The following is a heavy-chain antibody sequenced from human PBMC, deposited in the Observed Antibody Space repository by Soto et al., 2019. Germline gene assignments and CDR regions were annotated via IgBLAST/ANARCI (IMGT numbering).Heavy chain of an antibody. V-gene: IGHV4-59*01. CDR1: GGSISSYY. J-gene: IGHJ4*02. CDR2: IYYSGST. Sequence: PSETLSLTCTVSGGSISSYYWSCIRQPPGKGLEWIGYIYYSGSTNYNPSLKSRVTISVDTSKNQFSLKLSSVTAADTAVYYCAREVVYYFDYWGQGTLVTVSS. D-gene: IGHD2-15*01. CDR3: AREVVYYFDY.